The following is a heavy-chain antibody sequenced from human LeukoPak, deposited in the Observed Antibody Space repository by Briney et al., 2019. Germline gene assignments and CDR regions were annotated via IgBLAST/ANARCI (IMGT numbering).Heavy chain of an antibody. CDR1: GFTFSSYG. V-gene: IGHV3-33*06. D-gene: IGHD3-10*01. CDR3: AKDHYVSGRYDAFDI. Sequence: PGRSLRLSCAASGFTFSSYGMHWVRQAPGKGLEWVAVIWYDGSNKYYADSVKGRFTISRDNAKNTLYLQMNSLRAEDTAVYYCAKDHYVSGRYDAFDIWGQGTMVTVSS. J-gene: IGHJ3*02. CDR2: IWYDGSNK.